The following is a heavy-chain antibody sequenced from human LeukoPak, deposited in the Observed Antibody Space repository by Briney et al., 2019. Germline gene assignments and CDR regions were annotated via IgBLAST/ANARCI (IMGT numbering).Heavy chain of an antibody. CDR2: ITYSGSI. D-gene: IGHD2-21*02. CDR3: ARPLRGVTGKIDY. J-gene: IGHJ4*02. CDR1: GGSFSGKY. Sequence: SETLSLTCAVSGGSFSGKYWTWIRQPPGKGLEWIGEITYSGSIYYNPSLKSRVTISVDTSKNQFSLKLSSVTAADTAVYYCARPLRGVTGKIDYWGQGTLVTVSS. V-gene: IGHV4-34*01.